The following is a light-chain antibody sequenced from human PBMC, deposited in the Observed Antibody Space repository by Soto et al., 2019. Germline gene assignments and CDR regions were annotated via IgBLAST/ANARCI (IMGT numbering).Light chain of an antibody. CDR2: SNN. CDR1: SSNIGSNT. J-gene: IGLJ3*02. CDR3: AAWDGSLNVR. V-gene: IGLV1-44*01. Sequence: QSVLTQPPSASGTPGQRVTISCSGSSSNIGSNTVNWYQQLPGTAPKLLIYSNNQRPSGVPDRFSGSKSGTSASLAISGLQSEDEADYYCAAWDGSLNVRFGGGTKVTVL.